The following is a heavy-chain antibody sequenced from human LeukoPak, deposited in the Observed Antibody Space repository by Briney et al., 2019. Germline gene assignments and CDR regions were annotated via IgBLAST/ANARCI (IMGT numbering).Heavy chain of an antibody. D-gene: IGHD1-20*01. CDR2: FDPEDGET. CDR3: ATSNWNDRLYYYYYMDV. V-gene: IGHV1-24*01. Sequence: ASVKVSCKVSGYTLTELSMHWVRQAPGKGLEWMGGFDPEDGETIYAQKFQGRVTMTEDTSTDTAYMELSSLRSEDTAVYYCATSNWNDRLYYYYYMDVWGKGTTVTVSS. J-gene: IGHJ6*03. CDR1: GYTLTELS.